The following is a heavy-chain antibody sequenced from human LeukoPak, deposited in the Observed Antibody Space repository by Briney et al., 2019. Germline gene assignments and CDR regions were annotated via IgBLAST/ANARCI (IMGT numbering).Heavy chain of an antibody. CDR1: GGSISSGSYY. CDR2: IYTSGST. CDR3: ASTVAVGYYYYYGMDV. D-gene: IGHD4-23*01. Sequence: SQTLSLTCTVSGGSISSGSYYWSWIRQPAGKGLEWIGRIYTSGSTNYNPPLKSRVTISVDTSKNQFSLKLSSVTAADTAVYYCASTVAVGYYYYYGMDVWGQGTTVTVSS. J-gene: IGHJ6*02. V-gene: IGHV4-61*02.